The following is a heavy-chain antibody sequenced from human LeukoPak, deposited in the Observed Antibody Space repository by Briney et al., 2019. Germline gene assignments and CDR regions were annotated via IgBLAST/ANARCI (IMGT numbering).Heavy chain of an antibody. Sequence: GGSLRLSCVGSGFNFSNSWMTWVRQAPGKGLEWVSAISGSGGSTYYTDSVKGRFTISRDNAKNSLYLQMNSLRAEDTALYYCAKDIAVAGPNYYYYGMDVWGQGTTVTVSS. CDR1: GFNFSNSW. CDR2: ISGSGGST. CDR3: AKDIAVAGPNYYYYGMDV. V-gene: IGHV3-23*01. D-gene: IGHD6-19*01. J-gene: IGHJ6*02.